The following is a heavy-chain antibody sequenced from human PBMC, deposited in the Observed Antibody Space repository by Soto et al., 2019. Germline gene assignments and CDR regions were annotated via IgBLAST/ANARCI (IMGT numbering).Heavy chain of an antibody. V-gene: IGHV1-18*01. CDR2: ISAYNGNT. D-gene: IGHD5-18*01. J-gene: IGHJ6*02. CDR3: AMAPRGYSYGYIHYYGMDV. Sequence: ASVKVSCKASGYTFTSYGISWVRQAPGQGLERMGWISAYNGNTNYAQKLQGRVTMTTDTSTSTAYMELRSLRSDDTAVYYCAMAPRGYSYGYIHYYGMDVWGQGTTVTVSS. CDR1: GYTFTSYG.